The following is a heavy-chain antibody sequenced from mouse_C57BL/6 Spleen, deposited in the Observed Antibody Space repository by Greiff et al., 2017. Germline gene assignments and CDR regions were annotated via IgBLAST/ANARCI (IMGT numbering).Heavy chain of an antibody. CDR3: TIPTAQGFAY. J-gene: IGHJ3*01. CDR2: IRNKANNRAT. V-gene: IGHV6-6*01. Sequence: EVMLVESGGGLVQPGGSMKLSCAASGFTFSDAWMDWVRQSPEKGLEWVAEIRNKANNRATYYAESVKGRFTISRDDSKSSVYLQMNSLRAEDTGIYYCTIPTAQGFAYWGQGTLVTVSA. CDR1: GFTFSDAW. D-gene: IGHD3-2*02.